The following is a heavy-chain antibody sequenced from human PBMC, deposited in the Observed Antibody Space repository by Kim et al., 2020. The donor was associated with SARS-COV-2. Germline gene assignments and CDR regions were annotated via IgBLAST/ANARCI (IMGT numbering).Heavy chain of an antibody. CDR2: IYYSGST. Sequence: SETLSLTCTVSGGSISSYYWSWIRQPPGKGLEWIGYIYYSGSTNYNPSLKSRVTISVDTSKNQFSLKLSSVTAADTAVYYCARGAYSGYDSYYFDYWGQGTLVTVSS. J-gene: IGHJ4*02. D-gene: IGHD5-12*01. CDR1: GGSISSYY. CDR3: ARGAYSGYDSYYFDY. V-gene: IGHV4-59*01.